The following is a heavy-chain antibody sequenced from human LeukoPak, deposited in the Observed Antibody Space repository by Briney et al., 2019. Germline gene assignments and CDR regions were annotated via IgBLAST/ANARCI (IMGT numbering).Heavy chain of an antibody. CDR1: GGSFIGYY. CDR2: INHRGST. V-gene: IGHV4-34*01. J-gene: IGHJ4*02. Sequence: PSETLSLTCAVYGGSFIGYYCSWIRHPPGKGLEWIGEINHRGSTNYNPSLKSQVTISVDTCNNQFSLKLSSVTAADTAVHYCARAHYAFAYWGQGTLVTVPS. CDR3: ARAHYAFAY. D-gene: IGHD3-16*01.